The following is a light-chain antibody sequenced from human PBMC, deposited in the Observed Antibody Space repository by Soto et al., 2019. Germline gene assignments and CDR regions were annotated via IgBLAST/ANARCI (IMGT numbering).Light chain of an antibody. V-gene: IGKV3-20*01. Sequence: ETGLTQSPDTLSLSPGERATLSCRASQSVDSRYLAWFQQKPGQAPRLLIYGAPSRATGIPDRFSGSGSGKDFTLTISRLEPDDFAVYYCQQYGGSPWTFGQGTKVEIK. CDR2: GAP. CDR1: QSVDSRY. CDR3: QQYGGSPWT. J-gene: IGKJ1*01.